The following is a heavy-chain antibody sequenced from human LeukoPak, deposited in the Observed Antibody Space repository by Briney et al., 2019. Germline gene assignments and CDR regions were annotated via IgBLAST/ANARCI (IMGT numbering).Heavy chain of an antibody. D-gene: IGHD3-22*01. V-gene: IGHV1-2*02. CDR1: GYTFTDSD. CDR2: IKPNSGET. CDR3: ARLITMIEPGNYYYYYYMDV. J-gene: IGHJ6*03. Sequence: ASVKVSCKASGYTFTDSDIHWVRQAPGQGRQWMGWIKPNSGETRYTQKFQGRVTMTTDTSISTAYMELSRLTSDDTAVYYCARLITMIEPGNYYYYYYMDVWGKGTAVTVSS.